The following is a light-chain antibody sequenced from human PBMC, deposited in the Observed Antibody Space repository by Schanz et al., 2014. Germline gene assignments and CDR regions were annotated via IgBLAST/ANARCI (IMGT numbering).Light chain of an antibody. CDR2: QAS. Sequence: DIQMTQSPSTLSASVGDRVTLTCRASQSISSWLAWYQQKPGKAPKLLIHQASSLESGVPSRFSGSGSGTEFTLTISSLQPEDFATYYCQQSYSTPPTFGGGTKVEIK. J-gene: IGKJ4*01. CDR1: QSISSW. V-gene: IGKV1-5*03. CDR3: QQSYSTPPT.